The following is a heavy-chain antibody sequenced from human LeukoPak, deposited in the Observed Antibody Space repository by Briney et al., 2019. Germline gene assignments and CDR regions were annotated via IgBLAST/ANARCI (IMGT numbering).Heavy chain of an antibody. Sequence: PGGSLRLSCTVSGFTVSSNSMSWVRQAPGKGLEWVSFIYSDNTHYSDSVKGRFTISRENSKNTLYLQMSSLRAEDTAVYYCARRAGAYSHPYDYWGQGTLVTVSS. CDR3: ARRAGAYSHPYDY. J-gene: IGHJ4*02. CDR1: GFTVSSNS. V-gene: IGHV3-53*01. CDR2: IYSDNT. D-gene: IGHD4/OR15-4a*01.